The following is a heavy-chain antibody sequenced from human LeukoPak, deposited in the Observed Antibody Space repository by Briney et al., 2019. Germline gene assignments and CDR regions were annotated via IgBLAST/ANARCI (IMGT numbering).Heavy chain of an antibody. CDR1: GGSFSGYY. CDR3: ARGSTYYYGSGSYYYTPPYYYMDV. J-gene: IGHJ6*03. V-gene: IGHV4-34*01. D-gene: IGHD3-10*01. CDR2: INHSGST. Sequence: SEILSLTCAVYGGSFSGYYWSWIRQPPGKGLEWIGEINHSGSTNYNPSLKSRVTISVDTSKNQFSLKLSSVTAADTAVYYCARGSTYYYGSGSYYYTPPYYYMDVWGKGTTVTISS.